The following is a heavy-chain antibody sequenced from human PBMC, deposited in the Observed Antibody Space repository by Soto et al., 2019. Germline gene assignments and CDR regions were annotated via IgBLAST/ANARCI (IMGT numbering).Heavy chain of an antibody. V-gene: IGHV4-59*01. J-gene: IGHJ4*02. CDR3: ARLCSRYIFDV. CDR2: IYYSGST. Sequence: SETLSLTCTVSGDSISTYYWSWIRQPPGKGLEWIGYIYYSGSTYYNPSLKSRVIISVDTSKNQFSLKLSSVTAADTAVYYCARLCSRYIFDVWGQGTLVTVSS. CDR1: GDSISTYY. D-gene: IGHD3-16*01.